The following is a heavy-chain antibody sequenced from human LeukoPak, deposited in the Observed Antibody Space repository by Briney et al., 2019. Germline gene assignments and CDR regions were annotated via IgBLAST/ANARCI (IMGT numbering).Heavy chain of an antibody. D-gene: IGHD6-19*01. CDR1: GSRFTSYW. V-gene: IGHV5-51*01. Sequence: GASLKISFKGSGSRFTSYWIGWVRQMPGKGLEWMGIIYPGDSDTRYSPSFQGQVTISADKSISTAYLQWSSLKASDTAMYYCARRMEGYSSGWYFDYWGQGTLVTVSS. CDR3: ARRMEGYSSGWYFDY. CDR2: IYPGDSDT. J-gene: IGHJ4*02.